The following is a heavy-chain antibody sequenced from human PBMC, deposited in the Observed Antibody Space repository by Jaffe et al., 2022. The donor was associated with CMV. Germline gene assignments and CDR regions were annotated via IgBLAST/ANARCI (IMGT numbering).Heavy chain of an antibody. D-gene: IGHD6-13*01. CDR1: GLTFINAW. CDR3: TTDLGIYGMGV. Sequence: EVQLVESGGGLVQPGGSLRLSCAASGLTFINAWMSWVRQAPGKGLEWVGRIKSKTDGGAADYGAPVKGRFSISRDDSKTTLYLQMNNLKIEDTALYYCTTDLGIYGMGVWGQGTTVTVSS. V-gene: IGHV3-15*01. CDR2: IKSKTDGGAA. J-gene: IGHJ6*02.